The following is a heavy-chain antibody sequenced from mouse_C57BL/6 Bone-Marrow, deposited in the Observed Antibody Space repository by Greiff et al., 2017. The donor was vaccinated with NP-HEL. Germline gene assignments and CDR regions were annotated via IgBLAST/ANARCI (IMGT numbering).Heavy chain of an antibody. J-gene: IGHJ4*01. D-gene: IGHD1-1*01. V-gene: IGHV1-85*01. Sequence: QVQLQQSGPELVKPGASVKLSCKASGYTFTSYDINWVKQRPGQGLEWIGWIYPRDGSTKYNEKFKGKATLTVDTSSSTAYMELHSLTSEDSAVYFWARGNYYGSSYFLYYAMGYWGQGTSVTVSS. CDR1: GYTFTSYD. CDR2: IYPRDGST. CDR3: ARGNYYGSSYFLYYAMGY.